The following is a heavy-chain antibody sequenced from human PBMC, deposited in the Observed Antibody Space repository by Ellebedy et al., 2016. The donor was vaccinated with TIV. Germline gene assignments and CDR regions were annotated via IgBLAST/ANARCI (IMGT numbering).Heavy chain of an antibody. CDR1: GGIFRSYA. J-gene: IGHJ1*01. CDR2: IIAIFGTT. Sequence: SVKVSCKASGGIFRSYAISWVRHAPGQGLEWMGGIIAIFGTTNYAQKFQGRVAITADESTSTVYMQLSSLRSEDTAMYYCARDNHYYVQYFQQWGQGTLVTVSS. V-gene: IGHV1-69*13. CDR3: ARDNHYYVQYFQQ. D-gene: IGHD3-10*02.